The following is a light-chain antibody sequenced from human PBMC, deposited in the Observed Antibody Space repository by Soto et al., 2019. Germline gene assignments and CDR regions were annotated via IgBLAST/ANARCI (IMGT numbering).Light chain of an antibody. CDR1: NSEVGNYNY. J-gene: IGLJ1*01. CDR2: DVS. CDR3: CSNAGSDSYV. V-gene: IGLV2-11*01. Sequence: QSALTQPRSVSGSPGQSVTISCTGTNSEVGNYNYVSWYQQHPGKAPKLIIFDVSKRPSGVPDRFSASKSGNTASLTISGLQAEDEADYYCCSNAGSDSYVFGSGTKLTVL.